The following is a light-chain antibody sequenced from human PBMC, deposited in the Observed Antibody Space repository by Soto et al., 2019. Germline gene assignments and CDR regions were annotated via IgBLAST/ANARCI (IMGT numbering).Light chain of an antibody. CDR2: DAS. CDR3: QQRSNWPST. J-gene: IGKJ4*01. V-gene: IGKV3-11*01. CDR1: QSVSGY. Sequence: ELVLTQSPATLSLYPGERATLSCRASQSVSGYLAWYQQKPGQAPRLLMYDASNRATGIPARFSGSGSGTDFTLTISSLEPEDFAVYYCQQRSNWPSTFGGGTKVDIK.